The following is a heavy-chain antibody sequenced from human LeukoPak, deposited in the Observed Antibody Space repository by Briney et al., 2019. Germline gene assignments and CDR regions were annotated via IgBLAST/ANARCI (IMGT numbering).Heavy chain of an antibody. Sequence: GGSLRLSCAASGFTFSSNYMSWVRQAPGKGLEWVSVIYSGGSTYYADSVKGRFTISRDNSKNTLYLQMNSLRAVDTAVYYCARVGTWEYYFDYWGQGTLVTVSS. V-gene: IGHV3-53*01. J-gene: IGHJ4*02. D-gene: IGHD1-26*01. CDR3: ARVGTWEYYFDY. CDR2: IYSGGST. CDR1: GFTFSSNY.